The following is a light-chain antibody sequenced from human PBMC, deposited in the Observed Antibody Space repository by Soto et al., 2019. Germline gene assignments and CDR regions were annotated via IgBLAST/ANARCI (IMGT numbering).Light chain of an antibody. CDR2: EVS. Sequence: QSVLTQPASVSGSPGQSITISCTGTSSDVGGYNYVSWSQQHPGKAPKLIIYEVSNRPSGVSNRFSGSKSGNTASLTISGLQAEDEADYYCSSYTSSSTNVFGTGTKVTVL. J-gene: IGLJ1*01. CDR1: SSDVGGYNY. V-gene: IGLV2-14*01. CDR3: SSYTSSSTNV.